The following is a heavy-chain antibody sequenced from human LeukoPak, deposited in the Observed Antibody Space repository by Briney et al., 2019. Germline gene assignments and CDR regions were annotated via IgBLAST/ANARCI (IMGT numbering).Heavy chain of an antibody. D-gene: IGHD3-10*01. V-gene: IGHV4-31*03. Sequence: SQNLSLTCTVSGVSISSGGYYWRWIRQHPGKGLEWIGYIYYSGSTYYNPSLKSRVTISVDTSKNQFSLKLSSVTAADTAVYYCARDVLVGSGSYFDYWGQGTLVTVSS. J-gene: IGHJ4*02. CDR3: ARDVLVGSGSYFDY. CDR2: IYYSGST. CDR1: GVSISSGGYY.